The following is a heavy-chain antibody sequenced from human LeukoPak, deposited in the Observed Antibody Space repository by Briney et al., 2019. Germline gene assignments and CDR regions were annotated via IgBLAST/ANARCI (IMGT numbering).Heavy chain of an antibody. D-gene: IGHD2-15*01. CDR2: IRSKANSYAT. V-gene: IGHV3-73*01. J-gene: IGHJ3*02. CDR3: TSPVGYCSGGSCYGAFDI. Sequence: PGGSLRLSCAASGFTFSGSAMHWVRQASGKGLEWVGRIRSKANSYATAYAASVKGRFTISRDDSKNTAYLQMNSLKTEDTAVYYCTSPVGYCSGGSCYGAFDIWGQGTMDTVSS. CDR1: GFTFSGSA.